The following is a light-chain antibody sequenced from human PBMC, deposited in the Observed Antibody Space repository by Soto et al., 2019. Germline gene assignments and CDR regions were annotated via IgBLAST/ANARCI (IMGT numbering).Light chain of an antibody. CDR2: LGS. V-gene: IGKV2-28*01. CDR1: QSLLHSNGYNY. J-gene: IGKJ1*01. Sequence: DIVMTQSPLSLPVSPGEPASISCRSSQSLLHSNGYNYLDWYLQKPGQSPQLLIYLGSTRASGVPDRFNGSGSGTDFTLKIRRVEAEDVGVYYCMQPLHTPWTFGQGTKVDIK. CDR3: MQPLHTPWT.